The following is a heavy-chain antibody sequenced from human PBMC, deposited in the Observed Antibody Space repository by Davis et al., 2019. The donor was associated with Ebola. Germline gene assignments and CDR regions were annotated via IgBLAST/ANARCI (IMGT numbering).Heavy chain of an antibody. V-gene: IGHV4-30-4*01. CDR1: GVSFSGYY. J-gene: IGHJ2*01. D-gene: IGHD2-2*02. CDR2: IYYSGNT. CDR3: ARVSAAAIITRYWHFDL. Sequence: MPSETLSLTCAVYGVSFSGYYWSWIRQPPGKGLEWIGYIYYSGNTYYKSSLKSRVTISVDTSKNQFSLKLSSVTAADTAVYYCARVSAAAIITRYWHFDLWGRGTLVTVSS.